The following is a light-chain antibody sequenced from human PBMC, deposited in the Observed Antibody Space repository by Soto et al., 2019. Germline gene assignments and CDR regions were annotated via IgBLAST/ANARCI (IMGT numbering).Light chain of an antibody. CDR1: QSVSSRY. Sequence: EIVFTQSPCTLSFSPWERATVSCRASQSVSSRYLAWYQQTPGQAPSLLIYGASTRATGVPDRFSGTGSGTELTLTIGSLKSEDYAVYYCQQYKSWPPITFGQGTRLEIK. J-gene: IGKJ5*01. CDR3: QQYKSWPPIT. CDR2: GAS. V-gene: IGKV3-15*01.